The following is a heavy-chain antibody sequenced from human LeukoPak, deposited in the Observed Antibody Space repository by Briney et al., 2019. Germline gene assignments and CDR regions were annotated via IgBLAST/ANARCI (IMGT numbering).Heavy chain of an antibody. V-gene: IGHV5-10-1*01. J-gene: IGHJ4*02. D-gene: IGHD6-13*01. Sequence: GEPLRISCKGSGYSFTSYWIIWVRQMPGKGLEWMGKIDPSDSYTKYSPSFQGHVIVSADKSLSTAYLQWSSLKASDTAMYYCARASAASWYYFDYWGPGTLVTVSS. CDR1: GYSFTSYW. CDR3: ARASAASWYYFDY. CDR2: IDPSDSYT.